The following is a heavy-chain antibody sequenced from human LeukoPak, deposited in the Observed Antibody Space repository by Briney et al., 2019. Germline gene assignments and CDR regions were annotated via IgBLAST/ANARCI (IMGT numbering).Heavy chain of an antibody. D-gene: IGHD5-12*01. V-gene: IGHV3-48*03. CDR3: ARSGYSDAFDI. J-gene: IGHJ3*02. Sequence: GGSLRLSCAASGFTFSSYEMNWVRQAPGKGQEWVSYISSSGSTIYYADSVKGRFTISRDNAKNSLYLQMNSLRAEDTAVYDCARSGYSDAFDIWGQGTMVTVSS. CDR2: ISSSGSTI. CDR1: GFTFSSYE.